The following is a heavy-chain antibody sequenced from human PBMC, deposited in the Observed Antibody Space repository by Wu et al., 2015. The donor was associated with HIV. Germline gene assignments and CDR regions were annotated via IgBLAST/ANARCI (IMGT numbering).Heavy chain of an antibody. CDR3: ARDRYYYESSGPYYFDH. CDR1: GYTFNRYG. CDR2: ISGYNANI. J-gene: IGHJ4*02. Sequence: QVHLVQSGAEVKKPGASVKVSCKASGYTFNRYGISWVRQAPGQGLEWMGWISGYNANIKYAQKFQGRVTMTTDTSTSTVYMELRSLRPDDTAAYYCARDRYYYESSGPYYFDHWARERWSPSP. V-gene: IGHV1-18*01. D-gene: IGHD3-22*01.